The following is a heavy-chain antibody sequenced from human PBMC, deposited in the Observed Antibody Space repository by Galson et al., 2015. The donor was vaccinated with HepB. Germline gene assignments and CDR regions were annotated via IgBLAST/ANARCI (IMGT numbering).Heavy chain of an antibody. Sequence: SVKVSCKASGGTFSSYTISWVRQAPGKGLEWMGRIIPILGTANHAQKFQGRVTITADKSTSTAYMELSSLRSEDTAVYYCARAYCSGGSCYSYYYYYGMDVWGQGTTVTVSS. CDR2: IIPILGTA. V-gene: IGHV1-69*08. CDR1: GGTFSSYT. CDR3: ARAYCSGGSCYSYYYYYGMDV. D-gene: IGHD2-15*01. J-gene: IGHJ6*02.